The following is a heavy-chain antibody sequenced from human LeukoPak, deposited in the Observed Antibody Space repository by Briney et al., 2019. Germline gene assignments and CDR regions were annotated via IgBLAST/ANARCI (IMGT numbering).Heavy chain of an antibody. CDR1: GGSISSYY. CDR3: ARDGRWVGSYSGYD. D-gene: IGHD5-12*01. Sequence: SETLSLTCTVSGGSISSYYWSWIRQPPGKGLEWIGRIYTSGSTTYNPSLKSRVTISVDTSKNQFSLKLSSVTAADMAVYYCARDGRWVGSYSGYDWGQGTLVTVSS. J-gene: IGHJ4*02. V-gene: IGHV4-4*07. CDR2: IYTSGST.